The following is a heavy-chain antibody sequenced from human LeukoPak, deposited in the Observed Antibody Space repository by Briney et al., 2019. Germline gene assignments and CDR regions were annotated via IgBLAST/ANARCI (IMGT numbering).Heavy chain of an antibody. CDR2: ISAYNGNT. J-gene: IGHJ4*02. CDR1: GYTFTSYG. V-gene: IGHV1-18*01. Sequence: ASVKVSCKASGYTFTSYGISWVRQAPGQGLEWMGWISAYNGNTNYAQKLQGRVTMTTDASTSTAYMELRSLRSDDTAVYYCARQYSYGSEGAYYFDYWGQGTLVTVSS. CDR3: ARQYSYGSEGAYYFDY. D-gene: IGHD5-18*01.